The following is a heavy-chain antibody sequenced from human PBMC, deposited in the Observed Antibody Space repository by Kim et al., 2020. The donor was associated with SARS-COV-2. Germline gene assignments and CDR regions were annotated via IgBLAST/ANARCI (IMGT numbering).Heavy chain of an antibody. CDR1: GFTFSSYW. CDR3: ARDSTRGYSYGYGFGGNDY. V-gene: IGHV3-7*03. CDR2: IKYDGSEK. D-gene: IGHD5-18*01. Sequence: GGSLRLSCADSGFTFSSYWMSWVRQAPGKGLEWVANIKYDGSEKYYVDSVNGRFTISRDNAKNSLYLQMNSLRAEDTAVYYCARDSTRGYSYGYGFGGNDYWGQGTLVTVSS. J-gene: IGHJ4*02.